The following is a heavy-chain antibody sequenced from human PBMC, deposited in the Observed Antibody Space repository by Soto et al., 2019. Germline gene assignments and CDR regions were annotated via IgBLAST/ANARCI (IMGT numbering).Heavy chain of an antibody. D-gene: IGHD6-19*01. Sequence: ASVKVSCKASGYTFTSYAIHWVRQAPGQRLEWMGWINAGNGNTKYSQKFQGRVTITRDTSASTAYMELSSLRSEDTAVYYCARDGAVAGDSNFDYWGQGTLVTVSS. CDR3: ARDGAVAGDSNFDY. CDR2: INAGNGNT. CDR1: GYTFTSYA. V-gene: IGHV1-3*01. J-gene: IGHJ4*02.